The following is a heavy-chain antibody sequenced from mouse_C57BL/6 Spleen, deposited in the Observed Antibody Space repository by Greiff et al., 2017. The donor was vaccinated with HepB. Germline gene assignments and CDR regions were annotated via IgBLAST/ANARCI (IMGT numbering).Heavy chain of an antibody. D-gene: IGHD1-1*01. CDR1: GFTFSDYG. CDR3: ARIRYYGSSFDY. V-gene: IGHV5-17*01. J-gene: IGHJ2*01. Sequence: EVKLMESGGGLVKPGGSLKLSCAASGFTFSDYGMHWVRQAPEKGLEWVAYISSGSSTIYYADTVKGRFTISRDNAKNTLFLQMTSLRSEDTAMYYCARIRYYGSSFDYWGQGTTLTVSS. CDR2: ISSGSSTI.